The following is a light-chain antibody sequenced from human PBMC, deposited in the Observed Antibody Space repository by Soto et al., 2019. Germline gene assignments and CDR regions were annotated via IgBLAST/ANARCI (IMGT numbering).Light chain of an antibody. V-gene: IGLV2-14*01. CDR3: SSYVSTSTLV. J-gene: IGLJ1*01. CDR2: EVA. CDR1: SSDIGGYNY. Sequence: QSALTQPASVSGSPGQSITISCTGTSSDIGGYNYVSWYQQHPGKAPKLMIYEVAYRPSGVSNRFSGSKSGNTASLTISGLQAEHEADYYCSSYVSTSTLVFGAGTKLTVL.